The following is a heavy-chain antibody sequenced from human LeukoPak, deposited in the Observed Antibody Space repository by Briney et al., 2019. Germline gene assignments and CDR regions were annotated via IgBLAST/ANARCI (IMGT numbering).Heavy chain of an antibody. D-gene: IGHD4-23*01. CDR2: ISSCSSYI. J-gene: IGHJ4*02. CDR3: ARDDYGGLFDY. CDR1: GFTFSSYS. V-gene: IGHV3-21*01. Sequence: GGSLRLSCAASGFTFSSYSMNWVRQAPGKGLEWVSSISSCSSYIYYADSVKGRFTISRDNAKNSLYLQMNSLRAEDTAVYYCARDDYGGLFDYWGQGTLVTVSS.